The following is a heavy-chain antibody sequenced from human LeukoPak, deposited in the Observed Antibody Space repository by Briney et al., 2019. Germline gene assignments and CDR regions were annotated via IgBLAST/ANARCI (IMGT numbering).Heavy chain of an antibody. CDR2: IYPDDSDT. V-gene: IGHV5-51*01. J-gene: IGHJ4*02. CDR1: GYSFTSYW. D-gene: IGHD6-6*01. CDR3: ARYQPEDSSSSVLGASFDY. Sequence: GESLKISCKGSGYSFTSYWIGWVRQMPGKGLEWMGIIYPDDSDTRYSPSFQGEVTISADKSVSTAHLQWSSLKASDTAMYYCARYQPEDSSSSVLGASFDYWGQGTLVTVSS.